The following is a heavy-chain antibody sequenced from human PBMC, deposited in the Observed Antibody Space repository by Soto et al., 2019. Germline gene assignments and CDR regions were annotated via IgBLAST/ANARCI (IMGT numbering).Heavy chain of an antibody. V-gene: IGHV4-30-4*08. D-gene: IGHD3-22*01. CDR2: IYYSGST. CDR3: ARGYYYDRSGYYYYFDY. Sequence: SETLSLTCTVSGGSISSGDYYWSWIRQPPGKGLEWIGYIYYSGSTYYNPSLKSRVTISVDTSKSQFSLKLSSVTAADTAVYYCARGYYYDRSGYYYYFDYWGQGTLVTVSP. J-gene: IGHJ4*02. CDR1: GGSISSGDYY.